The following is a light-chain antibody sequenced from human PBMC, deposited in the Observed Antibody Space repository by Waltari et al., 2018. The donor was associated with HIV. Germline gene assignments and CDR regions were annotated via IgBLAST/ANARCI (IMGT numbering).Light chain of an antibody. CDR3: TSWDDSLSRLV. Sequence: QSVLTQPPSASGTPGQRVTISCSGGTSNIGTKFVHWYQQFPGTAPKLLIYRTNQRPSGVPDRFSGSKSGTSASLAISGLRSGDEADYYCTSWDDSLSRLVFGGGTKLTVL. CDR1: TSNIGTKF. V-gene: IGLV1-47*01. J-gene: IGLJ3*02. CDR2: RTN.